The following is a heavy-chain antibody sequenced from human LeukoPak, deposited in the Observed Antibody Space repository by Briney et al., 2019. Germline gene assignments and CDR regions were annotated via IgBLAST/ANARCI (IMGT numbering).Heavy chain of an antibody. J-gene: IGHJ6*03. Sequence: ASVKVSCKASGGTFSSYAISWVRQAPGQGLEWTGGTIPIFGTANYAQKFQGRVTITTDESTSTAYMELSSLRSEDTAVYYCAREAQYYDFWSGYYNYYYMDVWGKGTTVTVSS. D-gene: IGHD3-3*01. CDR2: TIPIFGTA. CDR3: AREAQYYDFWSGYYNYYYMDV. CDR1: GGTFSSYA. V-gene: IGHV1-69*05.